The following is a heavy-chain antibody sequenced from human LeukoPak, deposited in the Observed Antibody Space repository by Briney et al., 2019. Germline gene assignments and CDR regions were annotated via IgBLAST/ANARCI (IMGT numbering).Heavy chain of an antibody. V-gene: IGHV1-69*04. CDR2: IIPILGIA. J-gene: IGHJ6*02. CDR3: AREGDTAMAPSYYYYGMDV. CDR1: GGTFSSYT. D-gene: IGHD5-18*01. Sequence: SSVKVSCKASGGTFSSYTISWVRQAPGQGLEWRGRIIPILGIANYAQKFQGRVTITADKSTSTAYMELSSLRSEDTAVYYCAREGDTAMAPSYYYYGMDVWGQGTTVTVSS.